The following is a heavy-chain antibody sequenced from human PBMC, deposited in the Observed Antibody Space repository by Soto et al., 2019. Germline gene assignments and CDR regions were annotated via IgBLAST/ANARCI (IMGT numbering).Heavy chain of an antibody. V-gene: IGHV3-30*18. D-gene: IGHD6-13*01. CDR2: ISYDRSNK. Sequence: PGGSLRLSCAASGFTFSSYGMHWVRQAPGKKLKRMTDISYDRSNKYYADNVKGRITISRDNYKNTLYLQMNSLRAEDTAVYYCANPTSSWYYFDYWGQGTLVTV. J-gene: IGHJ4*02. CDR3: ANPTSSWYYFDY. CDR1: GFTFSSYG.